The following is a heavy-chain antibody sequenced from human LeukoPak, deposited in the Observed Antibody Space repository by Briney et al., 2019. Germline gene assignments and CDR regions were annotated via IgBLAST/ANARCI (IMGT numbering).Heavy chain of an antibody. CDR3: AREGTYYYDSSGYYGPNNWFDP. CDR1: GYTFTSYG. CDR2: ISAYNGNT. D-gene: IGHD3-22*01. Sequence: ASVKVSCKASGYTFTSYGISWVRQAPGQGLEWMGWISAYNGNTNYAQKLQGRVTMTTDTSTSTAYMELRSLRSDDTAVYYCAREGTYYYDSSGYYGPNNWFDPWGQGTLVTVSS. J-gene: IGHJ5*02. V-gene: IGHV1-18*01.